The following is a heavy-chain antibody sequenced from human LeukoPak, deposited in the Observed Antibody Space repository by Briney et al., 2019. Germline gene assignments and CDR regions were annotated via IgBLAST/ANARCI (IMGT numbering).Heavy chain of an antibody. CDR1: GFTFSSYA. CDR3: ARDPFFRGYFDY. V-gene: IGHV3-30*04. Sequence: GGSLRLSCAASGFTFSSYAMHWVRQAPGKGLEWVAVISYDGSNKYYADSVKGRFTISRDNSKNTLYLQMNSLRAEDTAVYYCARDPFFRGYFDYWGQGTLVTVSS. J-gene: IGHJ4*02. D-gene: IGHD3-3*01. CDR2: ISYDGSNK.